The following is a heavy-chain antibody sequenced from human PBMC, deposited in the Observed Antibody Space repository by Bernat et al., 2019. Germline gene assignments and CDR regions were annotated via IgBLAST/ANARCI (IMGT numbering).Heavy chain of an antibody. D-gene: IGHD5-12*01. CDR3: GRNWLPDY. Sequence: QLQLQESGPGLVKPSATLSLTCTVSGDSISRSSYYWGWIRQPPGKGLEWIGNIYYSGSTYYNPSFKSRVTISVDTSKNQFSLKLTSVTAADTAVYYCGRNWLPDYWGQGTLVTVSS. CDR2: IYYSGST. CDR1: GDSISRSSYY. V-gene: IGHV4-39*01. J-gene: IGHJ4*02.